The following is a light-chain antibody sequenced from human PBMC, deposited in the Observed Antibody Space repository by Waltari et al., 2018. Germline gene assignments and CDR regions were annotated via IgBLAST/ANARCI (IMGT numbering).Light chain of an antibody. CDR1: NSDVGAYNY. Sequence: QSVLTQPPSATGSPGQSVTISCTGTNSDVGAYNYVSWYQQHPGKVPKLLSYEVTKRPSGVPVRLSGSSAGNTASLTVAGLQADDEADYYCSSYAHNNHFVFGTGTKVTVL. J-gene: IGLJ1*01. CDR2: EVT. CDR3: SSYAHNNHFV. V-gene: IGLV2-8*01.